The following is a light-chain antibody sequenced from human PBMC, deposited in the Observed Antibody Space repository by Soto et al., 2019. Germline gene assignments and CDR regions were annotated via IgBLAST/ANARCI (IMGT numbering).Light chain of an antibody. CDR2: ATS. J-gene: IGKJ4*01. CDR3: QQYGSPPT. V-gene: IGKV3-20*01. Sequence: EIVLTQSPGTVSLSPGESATLSCRASQSISRSDLAWYQHRPGQSPRLLIYATSSRATGIPDRFTGGGAGTGFTLTISRLEPEDSAVYYCQQYGSPPTFGGGTKVEIK. CDR1: QSISRSD.